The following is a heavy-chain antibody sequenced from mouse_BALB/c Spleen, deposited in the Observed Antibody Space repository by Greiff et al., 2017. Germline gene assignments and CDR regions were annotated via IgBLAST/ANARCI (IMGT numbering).Heavy chain of an antibody. CDR1: GFDFSRYW. Sequence: DVQLQESGGGLVQPGGSLKLSCAASGFDFSRYWMSWVRQAPGKGLEWIGEINPDSSTINYTPSLKDKFIISRDNAKNTLYLQMSKVRSEDTALYYCARRGDWGPWFAYWGQGTLVTVSA. J-gene: IGHJ3*01. CDR3: ARRGDWGPWFAY. D-gene: IGHD4-1*01. V-gene: IGHV4-1*02. CDR2: INPDSSTI.